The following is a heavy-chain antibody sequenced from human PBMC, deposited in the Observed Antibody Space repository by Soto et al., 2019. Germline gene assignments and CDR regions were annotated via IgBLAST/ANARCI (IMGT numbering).Heavy chain of an antibody. D-gene: IGHD5-18*01. V-gene: IGHV3-49*04. J-gene: IGHJ6*04. Sequence: GGSLRLSCTASGFTFGDYAMSWVRQAPGKGLEWVGFIRSKAYGGTTEYAASVKGRFTISRDDSKSIAYLQMNSLKTEDTAVYYCTRVSPVPGYSYHVWGKGTTVTVSS. CDR1: GFTFGDYA. CDR3: TRVSPVPGYSYHV. CDR2: IRSKAYGGTT.